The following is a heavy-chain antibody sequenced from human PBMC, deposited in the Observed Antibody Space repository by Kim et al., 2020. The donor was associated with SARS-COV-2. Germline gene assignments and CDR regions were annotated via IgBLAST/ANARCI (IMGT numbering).Heavy chain of an antibody. V-gene: IGHV3-23*01. CDR1: GFTFSTYA. CDR3: ARAARGDSYYGMDV. CDR2: ISGRSPNT. Sequence: GGSLRLSCAASGFTFSTYAFCWVRQAPGKGLEWVSAISGRSPNTYYANSVRGRFTISRDNSRNTLYLQMNSLRAEDTAVYYCARAARGDSYYGMDVWGPG. D-gene: IGHD6-6*01. J-gene: IGHJ6*02.